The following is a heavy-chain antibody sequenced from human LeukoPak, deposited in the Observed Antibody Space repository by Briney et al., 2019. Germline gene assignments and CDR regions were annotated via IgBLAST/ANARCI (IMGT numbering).Heavy chain of an antibody. CDR3: ARHAYVDTAMVWFDP. D-gene: IGHD5-18*01. CDR2: INHSGST. Sequence: SETLSLTCAVYGGSFSGYYWSWIRQPPGKGLEWIGEINHSGSTNYNPSLKSRVTISVDTSKNQFSLKLSSVTAADTAVYYCARHAYVDTAMVWFDPWGQGTLVTVSS. J-gene: IGHJ5*02. CDR1: GGSFSGYY. V-gene: IGHV4-34*01.